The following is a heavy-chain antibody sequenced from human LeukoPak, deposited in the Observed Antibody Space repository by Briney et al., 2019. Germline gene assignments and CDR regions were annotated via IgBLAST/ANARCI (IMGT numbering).Heavy chain of an antibody. CDR1: GGSISSNNYY. D-gene: IGHD4-23*01. J-gene: IGHJ4*02. V-gene: IGHV4-39*01. CDR2: FYYSGAT. Sequence: SETLSLTCTVSGGSISSNNYYWGWIRQPPGKGLEWIGSFYYSGATYYNPSLKSRVTISVDTSKNQFSLKLSSVTAADTAVYYCARTGFYGGPDYWGQGTLVTVSS. CDR3: ARTGFYGGPDY.